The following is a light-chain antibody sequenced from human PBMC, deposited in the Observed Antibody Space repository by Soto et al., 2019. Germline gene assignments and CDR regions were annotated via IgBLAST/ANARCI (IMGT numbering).Light chain of an antibody. Sequence: DIQMTQSPSSLSASVGDRVTISCRASQGISNYLAWYQQKPGKAPRLLMYAASSLQSGVSFRFTGSGSGTDFTLTISSLQPEDVATYYCQNYNWPPFTFGPGTKVDLK. CDR2: AAS. CDR1: QGISNY. CDR3: QNYNWPPFT. V-gene: IGKV1-27*01. J-gene: IGKJ3*01.